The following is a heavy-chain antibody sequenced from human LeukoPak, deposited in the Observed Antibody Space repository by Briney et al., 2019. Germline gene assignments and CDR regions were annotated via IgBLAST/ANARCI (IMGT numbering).Heavy chain of an antibody. J-gene: IGHJ3*02. CDR1: GFTFSSYS. V-gene: IGHV3-7*03. Sequence: GGSLRLSCAASGFTFSSYSMNWVRQAPGKGLEWVANIRQDGSEKYYVDSVKGRFTISGDNAKNSLYLQMNSLRAEDTGFYYCAKDIGDFDWLLWQGFDIWGQGTRVTVSS. CDR2: IRQDGSEK. CDR3: AKDIGDFDWLLWQGFDI. D-gene: IGHD3-9*01.